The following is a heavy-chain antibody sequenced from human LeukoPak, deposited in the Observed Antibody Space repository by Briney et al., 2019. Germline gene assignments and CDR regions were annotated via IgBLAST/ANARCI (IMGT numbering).Heavy chain of an antibody. CDR2: INHSGST. V-gene: IGHV4-34*01. J-gene: IGHJ6*02. CDR3: ARVRRITIYYCGMDV. D-gene: IGHD3-10*01. CDR1: GGSFSGYY. Sequence: LKPSETLSLACAVYGGSFSGYYWSWIRQPPGKGLEWIGEINHSGSTNYNPSLKSRVTISLYPSKNQCSLKLSSVALADTAVYYCARVRRITIYYCGMDVWGQGTTVTVSS.